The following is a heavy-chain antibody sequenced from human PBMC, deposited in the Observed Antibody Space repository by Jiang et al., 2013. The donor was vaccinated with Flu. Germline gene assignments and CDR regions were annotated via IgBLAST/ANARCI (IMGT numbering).Heavy chain of an antibody. CDR1: GGTFSSYA. CDR2: IIPILGIA. CDR3: ALPEGGSYSRGGIYFQH. Sequence: GAEVKKPGSSVKVSCKASGGTFSSYAISWVRQAPGQGLEWMGRIIPILGIANYAQKFQGRVTITADKSTSTAYMELSSLRSEDTAVYYCALPEGGSYSRGGIYFQHWGQGTLVTVSS. V-gene: IGHV1-69*04. D-gene: IGHD1-26*01. J-gene: IGHJ1*01.